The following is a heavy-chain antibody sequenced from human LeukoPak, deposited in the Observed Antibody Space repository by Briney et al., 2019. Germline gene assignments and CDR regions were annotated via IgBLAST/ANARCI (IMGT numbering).Heavy chain of an antibody. CDR2: ISYDGSNK. CDR3: ARTAY. J-gene: IGHJ4*02. D-gene: IGHD2-21*02. Sequence: GGSLRLSCAASGFTFTSYGMSWVRQAPGKGLEWVAVISYDGSNKYYADSVKGRFTISRDNSKNTVYLQMNSLRAEDTAVYYCARTAYWGQGTLVTVSS. V-gene: IGHV3-30*03. CDR1: GFTFTSYG.